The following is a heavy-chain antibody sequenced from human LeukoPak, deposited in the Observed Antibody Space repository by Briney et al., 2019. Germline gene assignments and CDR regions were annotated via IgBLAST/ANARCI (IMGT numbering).Heavy chain of an antibody. CDR1: GFTFSSYA. V-gene: IGHV3-30-3*01. CDR2: ISYDGSNK. D-gene: IGHD3-10*01. J-gene: IGHJ4*02. Sequence: GGSLRLSCAASGFTFSSYAMHWVRRAPGKGLEWVAVISYDGSNKYYADSVKGRFTISRDNSKNTLYLQMNSLRAEDTAVYYCARVLEAYYYGSGSYYKYFDYWGQGTLVTVSP. CDR3: ARVLEAYYYGSGSYYKYFDY.